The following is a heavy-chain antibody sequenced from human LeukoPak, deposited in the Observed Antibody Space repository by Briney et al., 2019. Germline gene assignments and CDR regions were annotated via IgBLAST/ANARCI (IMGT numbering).Heavy chain of an antibody. Sequence: GGSLRLSCVASGLPIADFAMHWVRQAPGKGLEWVSLISGDGVSTFYADSVKGRFSISRDNSKNSLYLEMNSQRTEDAAMYYCAKESGKFDYWGQGTLVAVSS. J-gene: IGHJ4*02. V-gene: IGHV3-43*02. CDR1: GLPIADFA. CDR3: AKESGKFDY. CDR2: ISGDGVST.